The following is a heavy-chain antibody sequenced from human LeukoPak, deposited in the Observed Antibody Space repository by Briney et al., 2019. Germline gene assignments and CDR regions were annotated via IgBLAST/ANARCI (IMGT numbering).Heavy chain of an antibody. CDR3: ASEGIAVAGSDY. Sequence: SETLSLTCAVSGYPISGGYYWGWIRQPPGKGLEWIGYIYYSGSTNYNPSLKSRVTISVDTSKNLFSLKLSSVTAADTAVYYCASEGIAVAGSDYWGQGTLVTVSS. J-gene: IGHJ4*02. CDR2: IYYSGST. CDR1: GYPISGGYY. V-gene: IGHV4-38-2*01. D-gene: IGHD6-19*01.